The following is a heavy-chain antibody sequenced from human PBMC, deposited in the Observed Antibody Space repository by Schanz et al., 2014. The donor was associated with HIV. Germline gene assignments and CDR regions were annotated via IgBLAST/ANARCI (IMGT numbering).Heavy chain of an antibody. CDR2: MNPNSGNT. Sequence: QVQLVQSGAEVKKPGASVKVSCKASGYTFTSYGINWVRQATGQGLEWMGWMNPNSGNTGYAQKFQGRVTMTRDTSKSTAYMDLSSLRSEDTAVYYCARRRSEIVPAAIVLHYYYGFDVWGQGTTVTVSS. J-gene: IGHJ6*02. CDR1: GYTFTSYG. D-gene: IGHD2-2*02. V-gene: IGHV1-8*01. CDR3: ARRRSEIVPAAIVLHYYYGFDV.